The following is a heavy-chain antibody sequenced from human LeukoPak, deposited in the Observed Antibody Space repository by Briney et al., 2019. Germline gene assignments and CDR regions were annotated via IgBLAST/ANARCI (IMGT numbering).Heavy chain of an antibody. CDR1: GGTFISYA. CDR3: AREPRFGHYYMDV. D-gene: IGHD3-10*02. CDR2: IIPIFGTA. J-gene: IGHJ6*03. Sequence: SVKVSCKASGGTFISYAISWVRQAPGQGREWMGRIIPIFGTANYAQKFQGRVTITTDESTSTAYMELSSLRSEDTAVYYCAREPRFGHYYMDVWGKGTTVTVSS. V-gene: IGHV1-69*05.